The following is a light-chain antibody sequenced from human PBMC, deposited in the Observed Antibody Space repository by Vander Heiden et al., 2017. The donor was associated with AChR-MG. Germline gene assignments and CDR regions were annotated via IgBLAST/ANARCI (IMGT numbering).Light chain of an antibody. CDR1: SRRSYY. V-gene: IGLV3-19*01. Sequence: SSEPTQTPAVSVAWGPTLRITCQGDSRRSYYASWYQQKPGQAPVLVIYGKNNRPSGIPDRFSGSSSGNTASLTITGAQAEDEADYYCNSRDSSGNHVFGTGTKVTVL. CDR3: NSRDSSGNHV. CDR2: GKN. J-gene: IGLJ1*01.